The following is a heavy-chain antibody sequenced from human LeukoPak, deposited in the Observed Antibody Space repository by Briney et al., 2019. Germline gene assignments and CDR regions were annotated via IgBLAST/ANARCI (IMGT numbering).Heavy chain of an antibody. Sequence: GGSLRLSCAASGFTLNDYGMSWVRQAPGKGLEWVSGISWNGDTTSYADSVKGRFTISRDNARNFLYLQMNSLRAEDTALYYCARDFVAVSGTGNYWGQGTLVTVSS. CDR2: ISWNGDTT. V-gene: IGHV3-20*04. CDR1: GFTLNDYG. D-gene: IGHD6-19*01. CDR3: ARDFVAVSGTGNY. J-gene: IGHJ4*02.